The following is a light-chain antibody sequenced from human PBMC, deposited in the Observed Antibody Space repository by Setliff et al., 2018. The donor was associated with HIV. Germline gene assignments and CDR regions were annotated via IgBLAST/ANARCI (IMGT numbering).Light chain of an antibody. Sequence: QSALTQPRSVSGSPGQSVTISCTGTSSDVGGYNSVSWYQHYPGKAPKVMIYGVNNRPSGVPNRFSGSKSGSTASLTISGLQAEDEADYFCTSYTRDNTITRVFGTGTKV. CDR2: GVN. V-gene: IGLV2-14*01. CDR3: TSYTRDNTITRV. J-gene: IGLJ1*01. CDR1: SSDVGGYNS.